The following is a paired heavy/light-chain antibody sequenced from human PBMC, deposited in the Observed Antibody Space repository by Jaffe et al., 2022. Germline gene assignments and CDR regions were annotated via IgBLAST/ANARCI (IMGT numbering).Heavy chain of an antibody. D-gene: IGHD3-3*01. CDR3: ARRHDFWSGYYNSNWYFDL. Sequence: EVQLVQSGAEVKKPGESLKISCKGSGYSFTNYWIAWVRQMPGKGLECMGIIYPGDSDMIYSPSFQGQVTISVDKSTSTAHLQWSSLKASDTAIYYCARRHDFWSGYYNSNWYFDLWGRGTLVTVSS. CDR1: GYSFTNYW. CDR2: IYPGDSDM. J-gene: IGHJ2*01. V-gene: IGHV5-51*03.
Light chain of an antibody. CDR2: EGN. J-gene: IGLJ3*02. Sequence: QSALTQPASVSGSPGQSITISCTGTSSDVGSYDLVSWYQQHPDIAPKLMIYEGNRRPSGVSDRFSGSKSGNTASLTISGLQAEDEADYFCCSYINSSPFVVFGGGTKVTVL. CDR3: CSYINSSPFVV. CDR1: SSDVGSYDL. V-gene: IGLV2-23*03.